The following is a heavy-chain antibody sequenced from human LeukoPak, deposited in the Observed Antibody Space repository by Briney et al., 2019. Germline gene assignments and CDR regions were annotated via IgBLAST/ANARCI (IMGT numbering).Heavy chain of an antibody. J-gene: IGHJ4*02. CDR3: ARVGLLAGTVFDF. D-gene: IGHD6-19*01. CDR1: GITFSRYW. CDR2: IKHDGSEK. Sequence: GGSLRLSCAASGITFSRYWMTWVRQAPGKGLEWVANIKHDGSEKYYVDSLKGRFTISRENAKNSLYLQMNSLRAEDTAVYYCARVGLLAGTVFDFWGQGTLVTVSS. V-gene: IGHV3-7*01.